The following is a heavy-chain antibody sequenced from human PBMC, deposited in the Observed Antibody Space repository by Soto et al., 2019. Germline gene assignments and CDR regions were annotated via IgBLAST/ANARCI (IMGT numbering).Heavy chain of an antibody. CDR3: ARGGANHAFDF. J-gene: IGHJ3*01. CDR2: INNDGSGT. Sequence: EVQLAESGGGLAQPGGSLRLSCAASGFTFSNYWIYWVRQVPGKGLVYVSRINNDGSGTTYADSVKGRFTISRDNAKNTVYLQMNTLRAEDTAVYFCARGGANHAFDFWGQATMVTVSS. V-gene: IGHV3-74*01. CDR1: GFTFSNYW.